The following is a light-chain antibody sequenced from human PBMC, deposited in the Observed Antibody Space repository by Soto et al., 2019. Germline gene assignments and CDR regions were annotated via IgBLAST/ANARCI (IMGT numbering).Light chain of an antibody. CDR3: ASWDDSLNGPV. CDR2: DVT. CDR1: SSDVGGYIY. Sequence: QSVLTQPASVSGSPGQSITISCTGTSSDVGGYIYVSWYQQHPGKAPKLMIYDVTSRPSGVSYRFSGSKSGNTASLTISGLQSEDEADYYCASWDDSLNGPVFGTGTKVTVL. J-gene: IGLJ1*01. V-gene: IGLV2-14*01.